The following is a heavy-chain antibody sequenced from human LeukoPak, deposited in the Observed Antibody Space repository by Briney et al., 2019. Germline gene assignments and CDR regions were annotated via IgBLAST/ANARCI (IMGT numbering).Heavy chain of an antibody. CDR2: ISDDGANK. J-gene: IGHJ4*02. CDR1: GFTFYIYA. Sequence: PGRSLRLSCTSSGFTFYIYAMHWVRQAPGKGLEWVAVISDDGANKYHADPVKGRFTISRDNSKNTLSLQMNSLRAEDTAVYYCARDPDLSGYSFFDYWGQGTLVTVSS. V-gene: IGHV3-30*04. D-gene: IGHD3-22*01. CDR3: ARDPDLSGYSFFDY.